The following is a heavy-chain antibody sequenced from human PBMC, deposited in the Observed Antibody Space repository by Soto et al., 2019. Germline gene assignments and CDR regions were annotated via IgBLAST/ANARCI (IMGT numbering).Heavy chain of an antibody. Sequence: QVQLVQSGAEVKKPGSSVKVSCTASGGTFSSYAISWVRQAPGQGLEWMGGIIPTFGTANYAQKFQGRVTITADESTSTDYMELSSRRSEDTAVYYCARMTGYCSGGSCYPDFDYWGQGTLVTVSS. CDR3: ARMTGYCSGGSCYPDFDY. CDR2: IIPTFGTA. J-gene: IGHJ4*02. CDR1: GGTFSSYA. D-gene: IGHD2-15*01. V-gene: IGHV1-69*01.